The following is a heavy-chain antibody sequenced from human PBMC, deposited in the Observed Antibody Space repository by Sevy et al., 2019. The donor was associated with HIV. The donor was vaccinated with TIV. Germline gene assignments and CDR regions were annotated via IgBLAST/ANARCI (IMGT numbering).Heavy chain of an antibody. CDR1: GYSFTSYW. J-gene: IGHJ6*02. CDR2: IYPGDSDT. Sequence: GESLKISCKGSGYSFTSYWIGWVRQMPGKGLEWMGIIYPGDSDTRYSPSFQGQVTISADKSISTAYLRWCSLKASDTAMYYCARHSGYIVVVPAATGYYGMDVWGQGTTVTVSS. CDR3: ARHSGYIVVVPAATGYYGMDV. V-gene: IGHV5-51*01. D-gene: IGHD2-2*01.